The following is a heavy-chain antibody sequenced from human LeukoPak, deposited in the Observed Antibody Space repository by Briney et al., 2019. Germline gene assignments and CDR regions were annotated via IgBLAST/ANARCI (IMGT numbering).Heavy chain of an antibody. CDR2: IHPNSGDT. CDR3: AIHTGTNSFFDF. J-gene: IGHJ4*02. CDR1: GYTFIGYY. V-gene: IGHV1-2*02. D-gene: IGHD4-17*01. Sequence: GASVTVSFKASGYTFIGYYMHWVRQAPGQGLEWMGWIHPNSGDTNYAQSFQGRGTMTRDTSISTAYMELSRLRSNDTAVYYCAIHTGTNSFFDFWGQGTLVTVSS.